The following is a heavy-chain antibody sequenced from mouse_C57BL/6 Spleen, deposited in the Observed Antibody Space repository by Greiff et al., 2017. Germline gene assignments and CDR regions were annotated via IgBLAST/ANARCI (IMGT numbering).Heavy chain of an antibody. CDR3: ARANWVFDY. CDR1: GFTFSDYG. Sequence: DVKLVESGGGLVKPGGSLKLSCAASGFTFSDYGMHWVRQAPEKGLEWVAYISSGSSTIYYADTVKGRFTISRDNAKNTLFLQMTSLRAEDTAMYYCARANWVFDYWGQGTTLTVSS. J-gene: IGHJ2*01. D-gene: IGHD4-1*01. V-gene: IGHV5-17*01. CDR2: ISSGSSTI.